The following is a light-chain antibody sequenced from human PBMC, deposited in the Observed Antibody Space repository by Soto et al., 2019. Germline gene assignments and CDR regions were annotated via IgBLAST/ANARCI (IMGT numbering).Light chain of an antibody. CDR2: AAS. CDR1: ESITSY. CDR3: QQRYSPPLT. V-gene: IGKV1-39*01. Sequence: DIQLTRAPASLSAAVGDTVTITCRASESITSYLNWYQQKPGTGPKLLIWAASSLQSGAPSRFSGSVSGTDFTLTISSLQPEDFATYYCQQRYSPPLTFGQGTKVDIK. J-gene: IGKJ1*01.